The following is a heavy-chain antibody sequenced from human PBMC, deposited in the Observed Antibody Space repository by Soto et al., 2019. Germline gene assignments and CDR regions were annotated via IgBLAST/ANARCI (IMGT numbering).Heavy chain of an antibody. J-gene: IGHJ4*02. CDR2: ISSNGGST. V-gene: IGHV3-64D*06. CDR1: GFTFSSYA. D-gene: IGHD4-17*01. CDR3: VKDHQTPVNPSAVTTDY. Sequence: GGSLRLSCSASGFTFSSYAMHWVRQAPGKGPEYVSAISSNGGSTYYADSVKGRFTISRDNSKDTLYLQMSSLRAEDTAVYYCVKDHQTPVNPSAVTTDYWGQGTLVTVSS.